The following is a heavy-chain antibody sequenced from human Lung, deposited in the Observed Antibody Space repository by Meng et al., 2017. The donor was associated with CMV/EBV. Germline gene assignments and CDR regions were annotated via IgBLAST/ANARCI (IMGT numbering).Heavy chain of an antibody. CDR2: ISYDGSNK. CDR3: AREGYSSSYGY. Sequence: SGAACGFTFSSYAMHWVRQAPGKGLEWVAVISYDGSNKYYADSVKGRFTISRDNSKNTLYLQMNSLRAEDTAVYYCAREGYSSSYGYWGQGTLVTVSS. CDR1: GFTFSSYA. D-gene: IGHD6-6*01. J-gene: IGHJ4*02. V-gene: IGHV3-30*04.